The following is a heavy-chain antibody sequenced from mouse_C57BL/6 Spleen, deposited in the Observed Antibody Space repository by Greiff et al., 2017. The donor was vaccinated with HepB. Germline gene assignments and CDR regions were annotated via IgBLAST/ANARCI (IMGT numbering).Heavy chain of an antibody. J-gene: IGHJ2*01. CDR1: GYTFTSYW. V-gene: IGHV1-69*01. CDR2: IDPYDSYT. CDR3: AKGGSWGDY. Sequence: QVQLQQPGAELVMPGASVKLSCKASGYTFTSYWMHWVKQRPGQGLEWIGDIDPYDSYTNYNQKFKGKATLTVDKSSSTAYMQLSSLTSEDSAVYNCAKGGSWGDYWGQGTTLTVSS. D-gene: IGHD4-1*01.